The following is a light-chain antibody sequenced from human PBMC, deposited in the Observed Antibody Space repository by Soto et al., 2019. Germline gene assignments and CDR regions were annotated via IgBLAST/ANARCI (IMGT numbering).Light chain of an antibody. Sequence: DIQLTQSPSSLSASVGDRVTITCRASQSITDYLNWYQQKPGKAPKLLIYAASSLQSGVPSRFSASGSGTDVTLTICRLQPEDFATYFCQQTYITPFTCGQGTLLEI. CDR2: AAS. V-gene: IGKV1-39*01. CDR3: QQTYITPFT. J-gene: IGKJ5*01. CDR1: QSITDY.